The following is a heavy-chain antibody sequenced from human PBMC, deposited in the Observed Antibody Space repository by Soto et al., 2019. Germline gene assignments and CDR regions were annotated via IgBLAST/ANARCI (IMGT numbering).Heavy chain of an antibody. J-gene: IGHJ4*02. V-gene: IGHV4-30-4*01. Sequence: SETLSLTCTVSGASIGSGSYYWGWIRQPPGKGLEWIASMHYSGGTFYNPSLKSRVTISLDTSNNQFSLRMNSVTAADTAVYFCASVAGVRSGYLDYWGQGTQVTVSS. CDR3: ASVAGVRSGYLDY. D-gene: IGHD3-22*01. CDR2: MHYSGGT. CDR1: GASIGSGSYY.